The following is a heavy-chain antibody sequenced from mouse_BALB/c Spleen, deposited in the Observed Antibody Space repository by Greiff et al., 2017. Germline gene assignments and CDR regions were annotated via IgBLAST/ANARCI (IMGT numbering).Heavy chain of an antibody. D-gene: IGHD4-1*01. CDR2: IDPSDSET. CDR1: GYSFTSYW. J-gene: IGHJ2*01. Sequence: QVHVKQSGPQLVRPGASVKISCKASGYSFTSYWMHWVKQRPGQGLEWIGMIDPSDSETRLNQKFKDKATLTVDKSSSTAYMQLSSPTSEDSAVYYCALGKRGLDYWGQGTTLTVSS. V-gene: IGHV1-74*01. CDR3: ALGKRGLDY.